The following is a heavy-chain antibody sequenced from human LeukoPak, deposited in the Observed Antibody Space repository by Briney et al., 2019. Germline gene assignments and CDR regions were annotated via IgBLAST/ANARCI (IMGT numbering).Heavy chain of an antibody. J-gene: IGHJ4*02. CDR3: ARDSPVLTY. CDR2: ITDSGGGT. Sequence: GGSLRLSCAASGFTFSSYSMSWVRQAPGKGLEWVSAITDSGGGTYYADSVKGRFTISRDSSKNTLYLQMNSLRVEDTAVYYCARDSPVLTYWGQGTLVTVSS. D-gene: IGHD1-20*01. V-gene: IGHV3-23*01. CDR1: GFTFSSYS.